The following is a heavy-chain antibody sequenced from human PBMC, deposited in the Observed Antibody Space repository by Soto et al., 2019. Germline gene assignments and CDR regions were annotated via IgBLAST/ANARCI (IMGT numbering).Heavy chain of an antibody. Sequence: QVQLVQSGAEVKKPGSSVKVSCKASGGTFSSYTISWVRQAPGQGLEWMGRIIPILGIANYAQKFQGRVXIXAXXSTSTAYMELSSLRSEDTAVYYCAALRVRRESLDYWGQGTLGTVSS. D-gene: IGHD1-1*01. V-gene: IGHV1-69*02. CDR3: AALRVRRESLDY. CDR1: GGTFSSYT. J-gene: IGHJ4*02. CDR2: IIPILGIA.